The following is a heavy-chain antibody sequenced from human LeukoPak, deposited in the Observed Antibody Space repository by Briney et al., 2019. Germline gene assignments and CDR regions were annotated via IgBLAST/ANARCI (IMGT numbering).Heavy chain of an antibody. V-gene: IGHV5-51*01. J-gene: IGHJ4*02. CDR2: IYPGDSDT. Sequence: PGGSLRLSCKGSGYSFTSYWIGWVRQMPGKGLEWMGIIYPGDSDTRYSPSFQGQVTISANKSISTAYLQWSSLKASDTAMYYCARCGETPRGNLKLELSLSYWGQGTLVTVSS. CDR1: GYSFTSYW. D-gene: IGHD1-7*01. CDR3: ARCGETPRGNLKLELSLSY.